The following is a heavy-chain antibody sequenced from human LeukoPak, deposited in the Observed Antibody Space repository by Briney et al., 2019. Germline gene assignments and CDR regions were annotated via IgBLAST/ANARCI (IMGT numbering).Heavy chain of an antibody. CDR2: IKSKTDGGAA. Sequence: GGSLRLSCAASGFAFTNAWMNWVRQAPGKGLEWVGRIKSKTDGGAADYAAPVKGRFTISRDDSKNTLYLQMNSLKTEDTAVYYCTTADSSGRFLIDYWGQGTLVTVSS. D-gene: IGHD3-22*01. CDR1: GFAFTNAW. J-gene: IGHJ4*02. CDR3: TTADSSGRFLIDY. V-gene: IGHV3-15*07.